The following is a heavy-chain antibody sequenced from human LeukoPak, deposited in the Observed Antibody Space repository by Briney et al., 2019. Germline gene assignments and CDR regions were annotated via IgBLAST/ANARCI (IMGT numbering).Heavy chain of an antibody. D-gene: IGHD2-15*01. CDR3: AKVLVLVSANRYYFDY. CDR2: ISGSGNST. J-gene: IGHJ4*02. CDR1: GLTFSDSA. V-gene: IGHV3-23*01. Sequence: GSLRLSCAAPGLTFSDSAMSWVRQAPGKGLEWVSLISGSGNSTYYADSVKGRFTISRDNSKNTLYLQMNSLRAEDTAVYYCAKVLVLVSANRYYFDYWGQGTLVTVSS.